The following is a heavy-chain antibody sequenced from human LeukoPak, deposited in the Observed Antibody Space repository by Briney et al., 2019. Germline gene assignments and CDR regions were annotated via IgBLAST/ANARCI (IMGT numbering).Heavy chain of an antibody. J-gene: IGHJ4*02. V-gene: IGHV4-34*01. Sequence: KPSETLSLTCAVYGGSFSGYYWSWIRHPPGKRLEWIGEINHSGSTNYNPSLKSRVTISVDTSKNQFSLKLSSVTAADTAVYYCAREVTPQKVFDYWGQGTLVTVSS. CDR2: INHSGST. CDR3: AREVTPQKVFDY. D-gene: IGHD2-21*02. CDR1: GGSFSGYY.